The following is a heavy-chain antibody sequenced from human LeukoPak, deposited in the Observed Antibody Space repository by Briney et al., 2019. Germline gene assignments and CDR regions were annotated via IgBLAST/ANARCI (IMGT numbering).Heavy chain of an antibody. J-gene: IGHJ4*02. Sequence: PSGGSLRLSCAASGFTFSSYWMSWVRQAPGKGLEWVSAISGSGGSTYYADSVKGRFTISRDNSKNTLYLQMNSLRAEDTAVYYCAKRGGGYSYGPHFDYWGQGTLVTVSS. CDR3: AKRGGGYSYGPHFDY. V-gene: IGHV3-23*01. CDR1: GFTFSSYW. CDR2: ISGSGGST. D-gene: IGHD5-18*01.